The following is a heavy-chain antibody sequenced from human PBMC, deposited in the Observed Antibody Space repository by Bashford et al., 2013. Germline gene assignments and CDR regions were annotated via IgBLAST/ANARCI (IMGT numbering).Heavy chain of an antibody. CDR3: ARVTPSSSWYYYYYMDV. D-gene: IGHD6-13*01. J-gene: IGHJ6*03. V-gene: IGHV1-69*13. Sequence: SVKVSCKASGGTFSSYAISWVRQAPGQGLEWMGGIIPIFGTANYAQKFQGRVTITADESTSTAYMELSSLRSEDTAVYYCARVTPSSSWYYYYYMDVWGKGTTVTVSS. CDR1: GGTFSSYA. CDR2: IIPIFGTA.